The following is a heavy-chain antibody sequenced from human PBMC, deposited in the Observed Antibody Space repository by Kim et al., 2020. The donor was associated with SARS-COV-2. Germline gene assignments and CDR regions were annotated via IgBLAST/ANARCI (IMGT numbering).Heavy chain of an antibody. J-gene: IGHJ4*02. CDR1: GGSFSGYY. Sequence: SETLSLTCAVYGGSFSGYYWSWIRQPPGKGLEWIGEINHSGSTNYNPSLKSRVTISVDTSKNQFSLKLSSVTAADTAVYYCARRIVGATGGLDYWGQGTLVTVSS. CDR2: INHSGST. V-gene: IGHV4-34*01. D-gene: IGHD1-26*01. CDR3: ARRIVGATGGLDY.